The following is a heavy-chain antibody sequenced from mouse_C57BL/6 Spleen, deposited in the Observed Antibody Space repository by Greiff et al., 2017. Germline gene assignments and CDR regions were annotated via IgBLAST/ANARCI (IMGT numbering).Heavy chain of an antibody. CDR2: INPNNGGT. Sequence: VQLQQSGPELVKPGASVKISCKASGYTFTDYYMNWVKQSHGKSLEWIGDINPNNGGTSYNQKFKGKATLTVDKSSSTAYMELRSLTSEDSAVYYCARYGSSWSWYFDVWGTGTTVTVSS. CDR1: GYTFTDYY. CDR3: ARYGSSWSWYFDV. J-gene: IGHJ1*03. V-gene: IGHV1-26*01. D-gene: IGHD1-1*01.